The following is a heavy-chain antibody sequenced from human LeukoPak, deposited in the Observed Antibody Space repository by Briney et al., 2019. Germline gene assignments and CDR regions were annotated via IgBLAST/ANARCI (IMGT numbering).Heavy chain of an antibody. V-gene: IGHV4-34*01. Sequence: SETLSLTCAVYGGSFSSYYWSWIRQPPGKGLEWIGEINHSGSTNYNPSLKSRVTISVDTSKNQFSLKLSSVTAADTAVYYCARPRGTSGAFDIWGQGTMVTVSS. CDR3: ARPRGTSGAFDI. J-gene: IGHJ3*02. CDR2: INHSGST. D-gene: IGHD2-2*01. CDR1: GGSFSSYY.